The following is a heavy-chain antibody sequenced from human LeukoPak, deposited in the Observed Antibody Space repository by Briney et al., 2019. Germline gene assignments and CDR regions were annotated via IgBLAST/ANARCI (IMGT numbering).Heavy chain of an antibody. CDR2: INWNGGST. Sequence: GGSLRLSCAASGFTFDDYGMSWVRQAPGKGLEWVSGINWNGGSTGYADSVKGRFTISRDNAKNSLYLQMNSLRAEDTALYYCAKGAVTIFGVVIREDYYYMDVWGKGTTVTVSS. CDR1: GFTFDDYG. V-gene: IGHV3-20*04. D-gene: IGHD3-3*01. CDR3: AKGAVTIFGVVIREDYYYMDV. J-gene: IGHJ6*03.